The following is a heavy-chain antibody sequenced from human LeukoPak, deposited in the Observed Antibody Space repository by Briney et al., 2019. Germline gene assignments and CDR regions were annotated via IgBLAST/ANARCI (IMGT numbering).Heavy chain of an antibody. CDR3: ARVAAAVPDQ. V-gene: IGHV3-7*04. CDR2: IKQDGTEK. CDR1: GFTFTTYW. D-gene: IGHD6-13*01. J-gene: IGHJ5*02. Sequence: GGSLRLSCAASGFTFTTYWMSWVRQAPGKGLEWVANIKQDGTEKYYMDSVKGRFTISRDNAKNSLDLQMSSLRADDTAVYYLARVAAAVPDQWGQGTLVTVSS.